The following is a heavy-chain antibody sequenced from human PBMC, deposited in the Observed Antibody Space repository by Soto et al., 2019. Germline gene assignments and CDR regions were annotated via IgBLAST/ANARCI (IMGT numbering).Heavy chain of an antibody. J-gene: IGHJ6*02. D-gene: IGHD3-3*01. V-gene: IGHV3-30*18. CDR3: AKDIMLRFLEWLSFPSEYYGMDV. CDR2: ISYDGSNK. CDR1: GFTFSSYG. Sequence: GGSLRLSCAASGFTFSSYGMHWVRQAPGKGLEWVAVISYDGSNKYYADSVKGRFTISRDNSKNTLYLQMNSLRAEDTAVYYCAKDIMLRFLEWLSFPSEYYGMDVWGQGTTVTVSS.